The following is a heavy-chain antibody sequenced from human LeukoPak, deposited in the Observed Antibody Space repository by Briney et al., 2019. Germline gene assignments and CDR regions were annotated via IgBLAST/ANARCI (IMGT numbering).Heavy chain of an antibody. D-gene: IGHD2-21*01. V-gene: IGHV3-21*01. CDR3: ARDFRYCGGDCNY. CDR2: ISSSSSYI. J-gene: IGHJ4*02. Sequence: GGSLRLSCAASGFTFSSYSMNWVRQAPGKGLEWVSSISSSSSYIYCADSVKGRFTISRDNAKNSLYLQMNSLRAEDTAVYYCARDFRYCGGDCNYWGQGTLVTVSS. CDR1: GFTFSSYS.